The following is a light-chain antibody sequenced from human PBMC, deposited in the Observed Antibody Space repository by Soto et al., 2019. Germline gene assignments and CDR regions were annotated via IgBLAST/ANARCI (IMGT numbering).Light chain of an antibody. J-gene: IGLJ2*01. CDR1: SGHSSYT. CDR2: LNSDGSH. CDR3: QTWDTGVVV. Sequence: QLVLTQSPSASASLGASVKLTCTLSSGHSSYTIAWHQQQPEKGPRYLMKLNSDGSHSKGDGIPDRFLGSSSGAERYLTISSLQSEDEADYYCQTWDTGVVVFGGGTKVTVL. V-gene: IGLV4-69*02.